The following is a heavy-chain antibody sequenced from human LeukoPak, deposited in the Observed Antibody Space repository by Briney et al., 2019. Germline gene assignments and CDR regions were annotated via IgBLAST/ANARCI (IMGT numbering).Heavy chain of an antibody. J-gene: IGHJ3*01. D-gene: IGHD3-22*01. CDR2: ITSSGNT. Sequence: PSETLSLTCAVSGYSISSGYYWGWIRQPPGKGLEWIGSITSSGNTYYSPSLKSRVTISIDTSKSQFSLKLTSVTSADTAVYSCARLLDNDISGDPDTFDVWGQGTTVIVSS. CDR3: ARLLDNDISGDPDTFDV. CDR1: GYSISSGYY. V-gene: IGHV4-38-2*01.